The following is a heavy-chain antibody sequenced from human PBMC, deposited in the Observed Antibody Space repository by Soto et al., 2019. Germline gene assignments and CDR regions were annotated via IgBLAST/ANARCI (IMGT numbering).Heavy chain of an antibody. V-gene: IGHV3-74*01. CDR1: GLTFSSHW. J-gene: IGHJ6*03. CDR2: INGDGSST. D-gene: IGHD3-22*01. Sequence: GGSLRLSCAVSGLTFSSHWMHWVRQAPGKGLVWVSRINGDGSSTSYADSVKGRFTISRDNAKNMLYLQVNSLRAEDTAVYYCARVGPSGYYRGLRYYYYVDVWGKGTTVTVSS. CDR3: ARVGPSGYYRGLRYYYYVDV.